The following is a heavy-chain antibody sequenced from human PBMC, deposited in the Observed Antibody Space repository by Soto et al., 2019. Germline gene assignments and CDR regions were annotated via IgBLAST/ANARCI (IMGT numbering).Heavy chain of an antibody. CDR3: ARDHMVQGAIDY. D-gene: IGHD3-10*01. J-gene: IGHJ4*02. CDR2: ISDDGSNK. V-gene: IGHV3-30-3*01. CDR1: GFTFSSYA. Sequence: QVQLVESGGGVVQPGRSLRLSCAASGFTFSSYAMNWVRQAPGKGLEWVTIISDDGSNKFYADSLKGRFTISRDNSKNTLYLQMTSLRVEDTAVYYCARDHMVQGAIDYWGQGILVTVSS.